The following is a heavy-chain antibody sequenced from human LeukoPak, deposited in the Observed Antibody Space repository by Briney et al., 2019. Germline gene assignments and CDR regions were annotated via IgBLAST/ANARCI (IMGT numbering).Heavy chain of an antibody. CDR1: GFTFGSYS. CDR3: ARDSSYCSGGSCYSVWYFDL. V-gene: IGHV3-21*01. J-gene: IGHJ2*01. D-gene: IGHD2-15*01. CDR2: ISSSSSYI. Sequence: PGGSLRLSCAASGFTFGSYSMNWVRQAPGKGLEWVSSISSSSSYIYYADSVKGRFTISRDNAKNSLYLQMNSLRAEDTAVYHCARDSSYCSGGSCYSVWYFDLWGRGTLVTVSS.